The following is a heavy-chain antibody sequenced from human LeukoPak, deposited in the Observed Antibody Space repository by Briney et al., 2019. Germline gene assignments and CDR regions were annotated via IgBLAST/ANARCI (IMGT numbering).Heavy chain of an antibody. J-gene: IGHJ4*02. CDR3: ARLSVGYPFDY. V-gene: IGHV4-59*01. CDR1: GGSISSYY. CDR2: IYYSGST. D-gene: IGHD1-26*01. Sequence: PSETLSLTCTVSGGSISSYYWSWIRQPPGKGLEWIGYIYYSGSTNYNPSLKSRVTISVDTSKSQFSLKLSSVTAADTAVYYCARLSVGYPFDYWGQGTLVTVSS.